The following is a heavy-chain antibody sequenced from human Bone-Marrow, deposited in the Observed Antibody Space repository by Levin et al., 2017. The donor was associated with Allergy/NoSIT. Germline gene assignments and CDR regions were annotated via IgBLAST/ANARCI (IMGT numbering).Heavy chain of an antibody. J-gene: IGHJ4*02. V-gene: IGHV1-2*02. Sequence: GASVKVSCKASGYTFTDYYIHWVRQAPGQGLEWMGWMNAKSGGTNSAPKFQGRVTMTRDTSISTAYMELSSLTSDDTAVYFCARDLAAWTNDYWGQGTLVTVSS. CDR2: MNAKSGGT. CDR1: GYTFTDYY. D-gene: IGHD1-1*01. CDR3: ARDLAAWTNDY.